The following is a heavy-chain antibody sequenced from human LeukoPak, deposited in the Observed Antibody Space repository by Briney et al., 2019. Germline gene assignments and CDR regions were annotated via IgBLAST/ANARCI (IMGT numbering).Heavy chain of an antibody. J-gene: IGHJ4*02. CDR1: GGSITSYY. CDR3: ARGYGAGHYFDY. V-gene: IGHV4-4*07. CDR2: MYSCEST. Sequence: PSETLSLTCNVSGGSITSYYWSWIPQPTRKRVQWIGRMYSCESTNYNPSLKSRVSMSVDTSKSQFSLNLSFVTAADTAVYYCARGYGAGHYFDYWGQGTPVTVSS. D-gene: IGHD6-19*01.